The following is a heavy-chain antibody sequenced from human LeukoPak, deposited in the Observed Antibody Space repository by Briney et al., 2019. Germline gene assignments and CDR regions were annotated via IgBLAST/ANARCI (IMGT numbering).Heavy chain of an antibody. J-gene: IGHJ4*02. V-gene: IGHV4-34*01. CDR3: ARRRWVDY. Sequence: SETLSLTCAVYGGPFRDYYWNWIRQPPGKGLEWIGEIDHSGTTNYNPSLKSRVTISVDASKNQFSLKLSSVTAADTAVYYCARRRWVDYWGQGTLVTVSS. CDR1: GGPFRDYY. D-gene: IGHD5-24*01. CDR2: IDHSGTT.